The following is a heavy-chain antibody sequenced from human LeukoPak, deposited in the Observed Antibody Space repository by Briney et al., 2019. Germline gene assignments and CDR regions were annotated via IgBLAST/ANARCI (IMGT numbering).Heavy chain of an antibody. D-gene: IGHD3-10*01. CDR3: ATTRRITMIGGAFDI. CDR1: GGSFSSYY. Sequence: PSETLSLTCTVSGGSFSSYYWSWIRQPPGKGLEWIGYIYYSGNTNYNPSLKSRVAISVDTSKNQFSLKLSSVTAADTAVYYCATTRRITMIGGAFDIWGQGTMVTVSS. CDR2: IYYSGNT. J-gene: IGHJ3*02. V-gene: IGHV4-59*08.